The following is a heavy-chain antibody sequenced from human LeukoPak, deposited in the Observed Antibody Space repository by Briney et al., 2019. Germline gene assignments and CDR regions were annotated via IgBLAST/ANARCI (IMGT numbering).Heavy chain of an antibody. CDR3: ARGYRIGAAALLDY. Sequence: PSETLSLTCTVSGDSNTNSIYYWAWIRQPPGKGLEWIGYIYYSGSTNYNPSLKSRVTISVDTSKNQFSLKLSSVTAADTAVYYCARGYRIGAAALLDYWGQGTLVTVSS. D-gene: IGHD6-13*01. CDR1: GDSNTNSIYY. J-gene: IGHJ4*02. V-gene: IGHV4-61*05. CDR2: IYYSGST.